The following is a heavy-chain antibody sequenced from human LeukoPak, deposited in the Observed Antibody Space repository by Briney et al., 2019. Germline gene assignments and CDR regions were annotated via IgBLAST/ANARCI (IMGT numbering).Heavy chain of an antibody. CDR1: GFTFSHAW. Sequence: GGSLRLSCAASGFTFSHAWMSWVRQAPGKGLEWVGRIKSKTDGGTTDYAAPVKGRFTISRDDSKNTLYLQMNSLKSEDTAVYYCARGSVWGSYRPEYFDYWGQGTLVTVSS. CDR3: ARGSVWGSYRPEYFDY. J-gene: IGHJ4*02. V-gene: IGHV3-15*01. D-gene: IGHD3-16*02. CDR2: IKSKTDGGTT.